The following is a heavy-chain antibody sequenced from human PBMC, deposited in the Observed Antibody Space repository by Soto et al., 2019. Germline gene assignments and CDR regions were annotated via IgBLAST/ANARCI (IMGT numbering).Heavy chain of an antibody. V-gene: IGHV3-48*02. D-gene: IGHD6-19*01. J-gene: IGHJ6*02. CDR3: ARELGFRGGSYYYGMDV. CDR1: GLTFSSYN. CDR2: ISSSSNTI. Sequence: PGGSLRLSCAASGLTFSSYNMNWVRQAPGKGLEWISYISSSSNTIYYADSVKGRFTNSRDNAKNSLYLQMNNLRDEDTAMYYCARELGFRGGSYYYGMDVWGQGTTVTVSS.